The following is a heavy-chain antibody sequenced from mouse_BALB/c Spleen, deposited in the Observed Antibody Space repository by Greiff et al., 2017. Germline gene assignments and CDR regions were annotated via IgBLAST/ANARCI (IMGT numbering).Heavy chain of an antibody. CDR2: INPYNDGT. J-gene: IGHJ2*01. Sequence: VQLQQSGPELVKPGASVKMSCKASGYTFTSHVMHWVKQKPGQGLEWIGYINPYNDGTKYNEKFKGKATLTSDKSSSTAYMELSSLTSEDSAVYYCARVVATNYFDYWGQGTTLTVSS. V-gene: IGHV1-14*01. CDR3: ARVVATNYFDY. CDR1: GYTFTSHV. D-gene: IGHD1-1*01.